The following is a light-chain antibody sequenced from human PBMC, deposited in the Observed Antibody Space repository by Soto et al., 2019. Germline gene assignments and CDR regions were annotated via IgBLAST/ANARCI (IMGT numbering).Light chain of an antibody. CDR3: QSYDSSSRV. Sequence: NFMLTQPHSVSDSPGKTVTISCTRSSGSIASNYVQWFQQRPGSAPTTVIYEDNQRPSGVPDRFSGSIDSSSNSASLTISGLKTEDEADYYCQSYDSSSRVFGGGTKVTVL. CDR2: EDN. V-gene: IGLV6-57*04. CDR1: SGSIASNY. J-gene: IGLJ3*02.